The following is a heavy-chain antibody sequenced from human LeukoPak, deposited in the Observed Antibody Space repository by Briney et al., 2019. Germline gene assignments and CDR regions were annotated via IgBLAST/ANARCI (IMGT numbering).Heavy chain of an antibody. CDR3: ARGPEGRITIFGVVIYSCFDP. CDR2: IIPIFGTA. CDR1: GGTFSSYA. J-gene: IGHJ5*02. Sequence: SVKVSCKASGGTFSSYAISWVRQAPGQGLEWMGGIIPIFGTANYAQKFQGRVTITADESTSTVYMELSSLRSEDTAVYYCARGPEGRITIFGVVIYSCFDPWGQGTLVTVSS. D-gene: IGHD3-3*01. V-gene: IGHV1-69*01.